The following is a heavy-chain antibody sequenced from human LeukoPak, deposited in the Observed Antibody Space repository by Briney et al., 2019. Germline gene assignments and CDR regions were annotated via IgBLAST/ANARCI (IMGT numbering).Heavy chain of an antibody. D-gene: IGHD3-16*02. CDR3: AKVWRDDHISGSYRGLDH. J-gene: IGHJ4*02. CDR1: GFSFDDYV. Sequence: GRSLRLSCAASGFSFDDYVMDWVRQAPGKGLEWVAGISYDGNNKYYADSAKGRFTISRDNSKNTLYLQMNSLRVEDTAIYFCAKVWRDDHISGSYRGLDHWGQGTLVSVSS. V-gene: IGHV3-30*18. CDR2: ISYDGNNK.